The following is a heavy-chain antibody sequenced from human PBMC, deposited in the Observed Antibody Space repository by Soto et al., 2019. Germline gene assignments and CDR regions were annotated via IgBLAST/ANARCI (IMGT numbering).Heavy chain of an antibody. Sequence: GGSLRLSCTASGFNTRFYSMSWVRQTPGKGLGWVAALSRSGGATYYADSVRGRFTISKDASKDTLFLQMSNLRAEDTALYYCSKGEMSTIRNSFDPWGQGTLVTVSS. V-gene: IGHV3-23*01. CDR3: SKGEMSTIRNSFDP. D-gene: IGHD1-7*01. CDR1: GFNTRFYS. J-gene: IGHJ5*02. CDR2: LSRSGGAT.